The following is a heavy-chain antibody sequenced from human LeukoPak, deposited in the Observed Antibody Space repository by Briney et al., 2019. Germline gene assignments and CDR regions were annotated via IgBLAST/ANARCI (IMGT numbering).Heavy chain of an antibody. D-gene: IGHD2-15*01. CDR2: ISSGGTYI. J-gene: IGHJ4*02. V-gene: IGHV3-21*01. Sequence: GSLRLSCAASGFTFDTYAMTWVRQAPGKGLEWVSSISSGGTYIYCAESVRGRSTISRDNTKNFLYLQLSTLRVEDTAVYYCARDRPTGRSRGVVVQWGQGTLVTVSS. CDR3: ARDRPTGRSRGVVVQ. CDR1: GFTFDTYA.